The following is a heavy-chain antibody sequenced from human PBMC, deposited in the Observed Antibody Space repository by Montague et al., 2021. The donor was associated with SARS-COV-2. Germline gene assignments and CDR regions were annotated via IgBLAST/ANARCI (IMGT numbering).Heavy chain of an antibody. D-gene: IGHD3-10*01. CDR1: RDSISSHNYV. V-gene: IGHV4-39*07. CDR3: AKDGEALAWGTFDI. CDR2: VDYSGLT. Sequence: SETLSLTCTVSRDSISSHNYVWAWIRQPPGKGLEWIGSVDYSGLTFYNPPLESRVTISVDTSKKQFSLKVNSVTAADTAVYYCAKDGEALAWGTFDIWGQGTMVTVSS. J-gene: IGHJ3*02.